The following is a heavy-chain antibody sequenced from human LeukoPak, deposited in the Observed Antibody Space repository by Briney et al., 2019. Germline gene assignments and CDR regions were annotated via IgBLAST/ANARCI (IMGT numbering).Heavy chain of an antibody. CDR2: IYPGDSDI. CDR1: GYSFISYW. J-gene: IGHJ4*02. CDR3: ARPFCRTRSTSCYDADF. Sequence: GESLNISCKGSGYSFISYWIGWVRQMPGKGLEWMGIIYPGDSDITYSPSFQGQVTISADKSISTAYLQWSSLKASDSAMYYCARPFCRTRSTSCYDADFWGQGTLVTV. D-gene: IGHD2-2*01. V-gene: IGHV5-51*01.